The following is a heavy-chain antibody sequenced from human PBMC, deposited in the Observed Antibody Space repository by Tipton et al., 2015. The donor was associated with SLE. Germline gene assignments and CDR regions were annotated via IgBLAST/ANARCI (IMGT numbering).Heavy chain of an antibody. Sequence: TLSLTCTVSGGSISSYYWSWIRQPPGKGLEWIGYIYYSGSTNYNPSLKSRVTISVDTSKNQFSLKLSSVTAADTAVYYCARGYSGSYLGLAESFQHWGQGTLVTVSS. CDR1: GGSISSYY. CDR3: ARGYSGSYLGLAESFQH. J-gene: IGHJ1*01. D-gene: IGHD1-26*01. V-gene: IGHV4-59*12. CDR2: IYYSGST.